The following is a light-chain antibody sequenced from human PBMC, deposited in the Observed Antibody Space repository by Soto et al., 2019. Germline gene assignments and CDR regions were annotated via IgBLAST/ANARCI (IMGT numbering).Light chain of an antibody. CDR3: QHSYATPFT. J-gene: IGKJ3*01. CDR1: QSISTY. V-gene: IGKV1-39*01. CDR2: AAS. Sequence: DIPMTQSPSSLSASVGDRVTIACRASQSISTYLNWYQQKPGEAPKLLIYAASRLQSGVPSGFSGSGSGTDFTLTISRLQPEDFATYYCQHSYATPFTFGPGTKVDI.